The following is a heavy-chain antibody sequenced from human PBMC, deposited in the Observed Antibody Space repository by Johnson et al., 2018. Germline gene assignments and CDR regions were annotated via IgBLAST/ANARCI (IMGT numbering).Heavy chain of an antibody. CDR3: AKDSQSLLTLALYFQH. V-gene: IGHV3-30-3*01. Sequence: QVQLQESGGGVVQPGRSLRLSCVASGFTFSRFAMHWVRQAPGKGLEWVTVISYDGNNEYYEDSVKGRFSISRDNSKNTLYLQMNSLRPEDTAVYYCAKDSQSLLTLALYFQHWGQGTLVTVSS. D-gene: IGHD1-26*01. CDR2: ISYDGNNE. CDR1: GFTFSRFA. J-gene: IGHJ1*01.